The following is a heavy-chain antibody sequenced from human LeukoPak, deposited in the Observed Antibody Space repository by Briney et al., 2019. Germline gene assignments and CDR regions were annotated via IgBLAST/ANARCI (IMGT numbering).Heavy chain of an antibody. D-gene: IGHD4-17*01. Sequence: KPSETLSLTCTVSGGSISSYYWSWIRQPPGKGLEWIGYIYYSGSTNYNPSLKSRVTISVDTSKNQFSLKLSSVTAADTAVYYCARDSGDLLDYWGQGTLVTVSS. CDR2: IYYSGST. CDR1: GGSISSYY. CDR3: ARDSGDLLDY. V-gene: IGHV4-59*01. J-gene: IGHJ4*02.